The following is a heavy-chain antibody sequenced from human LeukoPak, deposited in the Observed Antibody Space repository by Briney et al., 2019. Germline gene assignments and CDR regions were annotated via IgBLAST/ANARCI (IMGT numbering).Heavy chain of an antibody. J-gene: IGHJ4*02. CDR1: GFTFSNYG. D-gene: IGHD2-8*01. V-gene: IGHV3-23*01. CDR2: ISGSGGST. CDR3: AKWARYCTNGVCYYFDY. Sequence: PGGTLRLSCAASGFTFSNYGMTWVRQAPGKGLEWVSGISGSGGSTYYADSVKGRFTISRDNSKNTLYLQMNSLRAEDTAVYYCAKWARYCTNGVCYYFDYWGQGTLVTVSS.